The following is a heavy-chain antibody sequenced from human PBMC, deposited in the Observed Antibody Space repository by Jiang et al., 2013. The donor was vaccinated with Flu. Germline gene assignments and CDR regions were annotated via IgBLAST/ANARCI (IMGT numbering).Heavy chain of an antibody. CDR1: GYSFTSYW. CDR2: IYPGDSDT. J-gene: IGHJ6*02. D-gene: IGHD2-2*01. CDR3: ARLGCSSTSCRNYYGMDV. Sequence: SLKISCKGSGYSFTSYWIGWVRQMPGKGLEWMGIIYPGDSDTRYSPSFQGQVTISADKSISTAYLQWSSLKASDTAMYYCARLGCSSTSCRNYYGMDVWGQGTTVTVSS. V-gene: IGHV5-51*01.